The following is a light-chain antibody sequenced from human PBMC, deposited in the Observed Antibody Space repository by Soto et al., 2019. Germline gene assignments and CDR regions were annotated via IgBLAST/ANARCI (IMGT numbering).Light chain of an antibody. CDR3: QKYNSAPWT. V-gene: IGKV1-27*01. CDR1: QVIAKS. Sequence: DIQMTQSPSSLSASVGDRFTITCRASQVIAKSLAWYQQKPGKAPKLLIYSASTLQSGVPSRFSGSGSGTDSTLTISSLQPEDVATYYCQKYNSAPWTFGQGTKGDIK. CDR2: SAS. J-gene: IGKJ1*01.